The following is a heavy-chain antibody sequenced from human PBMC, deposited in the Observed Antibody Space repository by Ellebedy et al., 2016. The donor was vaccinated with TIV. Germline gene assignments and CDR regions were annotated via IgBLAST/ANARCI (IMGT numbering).Heavy chain of an antibody. Sequence: ASVKVSCXASGYTFTGYYMHWVRQAPGQGLEWMGWINPNSGGTNYAQKFQGWVTMTRDTSISTAYMELSRLRSDDTAVYYCARDSADLEWLSSPFDPWGQGTLVTVSS. V-gene: IGHV1-2*04. J-gene: IGHJ5*02. CDR1: GYTFTGYY. CDR3: ARDSADLEWLSSPFDP. D-gene: IGHD3-3*01. CDR2: INPNSGGT.